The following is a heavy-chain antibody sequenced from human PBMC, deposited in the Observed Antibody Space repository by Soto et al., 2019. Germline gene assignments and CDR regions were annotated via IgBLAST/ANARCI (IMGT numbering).Heavy chain of an antibody. J-gene: IGHJ5*02. V-gene: IGHV1-69*04. D-gene: IGHD4-4*01. CDR1: GGTFSSYT. CDR2: IIAILGIA. CDR3: ARDKMSTVTTRWFDP. Sequence: SVKVSCKASGGTFSSYTISWVRQAPGQGLEWIGRIIAILGIAKYSQKFQGRVTITADTSTSTAYMELSSLRSEDTAVYYCARDKMSTVTTRWFDPWGQGTLVTVSS.